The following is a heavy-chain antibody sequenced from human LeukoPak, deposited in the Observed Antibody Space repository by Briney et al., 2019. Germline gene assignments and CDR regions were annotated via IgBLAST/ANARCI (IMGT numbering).Heavy chain of an antibody. Sequence: ASVKVSCKVSGYTLNELSMNWVRQAPGKGLEWMGGFDPEDGETIYAQKFQGRVTMTEDTSTDTAYMELSSLRSEDTAVYYCATYPPPRWTTISSHHNGMDAWGQGTTVTVSS. CDR3: ATYPPPRWTTISSHHNGMDA. D-gene: IGHD5-24*01. V-gene: IGHV1-24*01. J-gene: IGHJ6*02. CDR2: FDPEDGET. CDR1: GYTLNELS.